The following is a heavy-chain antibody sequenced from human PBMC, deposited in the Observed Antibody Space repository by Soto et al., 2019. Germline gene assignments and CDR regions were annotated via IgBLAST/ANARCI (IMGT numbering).Heavy chain of an antibody. CDR3: AKDTTRDYYDSSGYYYRFFY. V-gene: IGHV3-23*01. D-gene: IGHD3-22*01. CDR1: GFTFSSYA. Sequence: GGSLRLSCAASGFTFSSYAMSWVRQAPGKGLEWVSAISGSGGSTYYADSVKGRFTISRDNSKNTLYLQMNSLRAEDTAVYYCAKDTTRDYYDSSGYYYRFFYWGQGTLVTVSS. J-gene: IGHJ4*02. CDR2: ISGSGGST.